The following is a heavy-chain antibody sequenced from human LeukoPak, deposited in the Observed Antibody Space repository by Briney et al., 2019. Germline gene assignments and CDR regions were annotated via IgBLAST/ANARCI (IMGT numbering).Heavy chain of an antibody. Sequence: GGSLRLSCAASGFTFSDHYMDWVRQAPGKGLEWVGRTRNKANSYTTEYAASVKGRFTISRDDSKNSLYLQVNSLRAEDTAVYYCARDPLRFLDYYYYMDVWGKGTTVTVSS. V-gene: IGHV3-72*01. CDR1: GFTFSDHY. CDR3: ARDPLRFLDYYYYMDV. CDR2: TRNKANSYTT. J-gene: IGHJ6*03. D-gene: IGHD3-3*01.